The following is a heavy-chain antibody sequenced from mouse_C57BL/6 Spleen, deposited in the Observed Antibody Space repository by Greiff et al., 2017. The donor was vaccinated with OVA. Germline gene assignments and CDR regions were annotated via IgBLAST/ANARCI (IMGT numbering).Heavy chain of an antibody. J-gene: IGHJ3*01. Sequence: QVQLKESGAELARPGASVKMSCKASGYTFTSYTMHWVKQRPGQGLEWIGYINPSSGYTKYNQKFKDKATLTADKSSSTAYMQLSSLTSEDSAVYYCASSYYTPFAYWGQGTLVTVSA. CDR2: INPSSGYT. D-gene: IGHD2-12*01. CDR1: GYTFTSYT. V-gene: IGHV1-4*01. CDR3: ASSYYTPFAY.